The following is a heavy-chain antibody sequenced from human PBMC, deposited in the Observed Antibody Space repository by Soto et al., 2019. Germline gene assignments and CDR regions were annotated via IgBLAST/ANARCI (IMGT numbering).Heavy chain of an antibody. CDR1: VCSISIDY. J-gene: IGHJ4*02. V-gene: IGHV4-59*01. CDR3: ARHTYYYDLIDY. Sequence: SETLSLTCTVSVCSISIDYLSWIRQPPVKGLEWIGYISYSGSTNYNPSLKSRVTLSLCTSNDHCSLKLSSVTAADTAVYYCARHTYYYDLIDYWSQGTLVTVSS. CDR2: ISYSGST. D-gene: IGHD3-22*01.